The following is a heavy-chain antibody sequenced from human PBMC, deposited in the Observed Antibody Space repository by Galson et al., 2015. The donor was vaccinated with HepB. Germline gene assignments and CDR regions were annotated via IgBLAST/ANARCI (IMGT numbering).Heavy chain of an antibody. V-gene: IGHV2-5*01. J-gene: IGHJ3*02. CDR3: AHRRMGTEMATIKGMGNDAFDI. CDR2: IYWNDDK. CDR1: GFSLSTSGVG. Sequence: PALVKPTQTLTLTCTFSGFSLSTSGVGVGWIRQPPGKALEWLALIYWNDDKRYSPSLKSRLTITKDTSKNQVVLTMTNMDPVDTATYYCAHRRMGTEMATIKGMGNDAFDIWGQGTMVTVSS. D-gene: IGHD5-24*01.